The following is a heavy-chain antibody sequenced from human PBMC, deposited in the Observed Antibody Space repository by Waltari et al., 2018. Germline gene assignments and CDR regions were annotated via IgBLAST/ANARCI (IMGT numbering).Heavy chain of an antibody. J-gene: IGHJ6*02. CDR3: SRGLSSYYYYYGMDV. Sequence: EVQLVESGGALVQQGRSLRLSCTASGFTFGDYAMSWVRQAPGKGLEWVGFIRSKTYGETTEYAASVKGRFTISRDDSKSIAYLQMISLKTEDTAVYYCSRGLSSYYYYYGMDVWGQGTTVTVSS. CDR2: IRSKTYGETT. CDR1: GFTFGDYA. V-gene: IGHV3-49*04. D-gene: IGHD2-2*01.